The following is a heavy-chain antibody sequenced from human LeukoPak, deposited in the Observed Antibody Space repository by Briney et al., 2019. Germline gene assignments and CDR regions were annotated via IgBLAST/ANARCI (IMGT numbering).Heavy chain of an antibody. CDR2: IYYNKRT. J-gene: IGHJ4*02. V-gene: IGHV4-59*01. CDR3: ARSPQNLDYFLDGDSHYFFDS. CDR1: GVSITNFY. D-gene: IGHD3/OR15-3a*01. Sequence: SETLSLTCTVSGVSITNFYWSWIRQPPGKGLEWIGYIYYNKRTNYNPSLKSRVTMSGDASKNQFSQTLSSVTAADTALYYCARSPQNLDYFLDGDSHYFFDSWGQGILVTVSS.